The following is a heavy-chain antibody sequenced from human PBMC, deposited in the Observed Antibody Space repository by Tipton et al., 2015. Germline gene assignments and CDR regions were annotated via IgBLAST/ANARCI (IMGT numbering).Heavy chain of an antibody. D-gene: IGHD3-22*01. CDR2: IYSGGRT. Sequence: SLRLSCAASGFTVSSNYMIWVRQAPGKGLEWVSVIYSGGRTYYADSVKGRFTISRDNSRNTLYLQMNSLRAEDTAMYYCARDGMYYDSSGYYNEYFQYWGQGTLVTVSS. CDR3: ARDGMYYDSSGYYNEYFQY. CDR1: GFTVSSNY. J-gene: IGHJ1*01. V-gene: IGHV3-53*01.